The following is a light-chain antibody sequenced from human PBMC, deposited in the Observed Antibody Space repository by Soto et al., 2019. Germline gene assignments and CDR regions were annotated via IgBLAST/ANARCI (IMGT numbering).Light chain of an antibody. J-gene: IGKJ2*01. CDR3: HQYNNYPYT. CDR2: YAS. V-gene: IGKV1D-13*01. CDR1: QDISSA. Sequence: AIQLTQSPSSLSASVGDRVTITCRASQDISSALAWYQQKPGKAPRLLISYASTLQSGVPPRFSGSGSGTDFTLTIRSLQPDDFATYYCHQYNNYPYTFGRGTKLEI.